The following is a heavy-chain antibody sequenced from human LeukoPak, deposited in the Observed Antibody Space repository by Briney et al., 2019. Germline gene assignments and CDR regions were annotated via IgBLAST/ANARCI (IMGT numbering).Heavy chain of an antibody. V-gene: IGHV3-23*01. CDR2: ISGSGGST. D-gene: IGHD4-17*01. CDR1: GFTFSSYA. J-gene: IGHJ4*02. CDR3: AKDHSGYDYVVVTQGY. Sequence: PGGSLRLSCAASGFTFSSYAMSWVRQAPGKGLEWVSAISGSGGSTYYADSVKGRFTISRDNSKNTLYLQMNSLRAEDTAVYYCAKDHSGYDYVVVTQGYWGQGTPVIVSS.